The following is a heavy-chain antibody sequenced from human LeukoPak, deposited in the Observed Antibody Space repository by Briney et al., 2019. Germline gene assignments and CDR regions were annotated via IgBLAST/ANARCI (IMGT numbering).Heavy chain of an antibody. Sequence: SETLSLTCAVYGGSFSGYYWSWIRQPPGKGLEWIGEINHSGSTNYNPSLKSRVTISVDTSKNQFSLKLSSVTAADAAVYYCARVGSKDNWNYPSWFDPWGQGTLVTVSS. V-gene: IGHV4-34*01. CDR2: INHSGST. D-gene: IGHD1-7*01. J-gene: IGHJ5*02. CDR1: GGSFSGYY. CDR3: ARVGSKDNWNYPSWFDP.